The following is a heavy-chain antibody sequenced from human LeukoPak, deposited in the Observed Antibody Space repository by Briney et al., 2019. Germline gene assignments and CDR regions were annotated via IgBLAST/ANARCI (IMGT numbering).Heavy chain of an antibody. J-gene: IGHJ4*02. D-gene: IGHD3-3*01. CDR1: GFTFSTYW. CDR3: ARSDYTDY. CDR2: IRGDGSSA. V-gene: IGHV3-74*01. Sequence: PGGSLRLSCAASGFTFSTYWMHWVRQVPGKGLVWVSRIRGDGSSATYADFVKGRFTISRDNAKNTLYLQMNSLRVEDTAVYYCARSDYTDYWGQGTLVTVSS.